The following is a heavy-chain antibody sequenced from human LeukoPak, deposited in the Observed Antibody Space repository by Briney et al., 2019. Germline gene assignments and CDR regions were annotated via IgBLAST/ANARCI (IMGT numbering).Heavy chain of an antibody. J-gene: IGHJ5*02. CDR3: ARLDILTAANFDP. D-gene: IGHD3-9*01. V-gene: IGHV4-31*03. CDR2: IYYSGGT. CDR1: GGSISSGNYY. Sequence: PSETLSLTCTVSGGSISSGNYYWSWIRQHPGKGLEWIGYIYYSGGTQYNPSLKSRVTISVATSKNQFSLRLSSATAADTAVYYCARLDILTAANFDPWGQGTLVTVSS.